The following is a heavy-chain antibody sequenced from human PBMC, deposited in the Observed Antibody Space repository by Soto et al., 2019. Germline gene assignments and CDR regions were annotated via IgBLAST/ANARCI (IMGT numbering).Heavy chain of an antibody. J-gene: IGHJ4*02. V-gene: IGHV4-39*01. D-gene: IGHD2-8*01. CDR2: IHYSGST. CDR3: ARHEGNGNVWPLDY. CDR1: GDSIGTTHSY. Sequence: QVQLLESGPGLVKPSETLSLTCTVSGDSIGTTHSYWAWIRQSPGKGLEWIGNIHYSGSTYYMPCLRSRVTLSVDTSKNQFSLRLTSVTAEDAAVYYCARHEGNGNVWPLDYWDQGILVTVSS.